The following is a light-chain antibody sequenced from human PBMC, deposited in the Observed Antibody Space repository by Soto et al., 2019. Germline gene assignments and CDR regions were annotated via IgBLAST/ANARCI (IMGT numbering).Light chain of an antibody. V-gene: IGLV2-14*03. J-gene: IGLJ1*01. CDR2: DVS. CDR3: YSYTSSNTHV. CDR1: SSDVGGYNY. Sequence: QCALTQPASVSGSPGQSITISCTGTSSDVGGYNYVSWYQHHPGKVPQLMIYDVSNRPSGVSNRFSGSKSGKTASLTISGLQAEDEADYYCYSYTSSNTHVSGTGTKVTLL.